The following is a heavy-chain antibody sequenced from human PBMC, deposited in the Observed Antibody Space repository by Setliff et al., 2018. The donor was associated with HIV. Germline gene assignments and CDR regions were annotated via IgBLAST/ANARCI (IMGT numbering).Heavy chain of an antibody. V-gene: IGHV1-18*04. J-gene: IGHJ4*02. D-gene: IGHD2-21*02. Sequence: ASVKVSCKASGYDFSSYSMMWVRQTPGQGLEWLGWVSGLTGEVRLAKEFQGRVTLTTSAYTAYMELKSLRSEDRGVYYCARGGLGFLDWCLPDSWGQGTLVTVSS. CDR3: ARGGLGFLDWCLPDS. CDR1: GYDFSSYS. CDR2: VSGLTGEV.